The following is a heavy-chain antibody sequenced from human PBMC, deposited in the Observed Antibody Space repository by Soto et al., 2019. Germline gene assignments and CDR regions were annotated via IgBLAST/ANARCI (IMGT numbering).Heavy chain of an antibody. V-gene: IGHV4-61*01. CDR2: IYYSGST. Sequence: TSETLSLTCTVSGGSVSSGSYYWSWIRQPPGKGLEWIGYIYYSGSTNYNPSLKSRVTISVDTSKNQFSLKLSSVTAADTAVYYCASDLRSHGGYYYYGMDVWGQGTTVTVSS. J-gene: IGHJ6*02. D-gene: IGHD4-17*01. CDR1: GGSVSSGSYY. CDR3: ASDLRSHGGYYYYGMDV.